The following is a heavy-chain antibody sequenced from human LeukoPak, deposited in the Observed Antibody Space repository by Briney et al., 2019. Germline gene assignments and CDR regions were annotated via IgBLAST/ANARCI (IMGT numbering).Heavy chain of an antibody. D-gene: IGHD5-12*01. CDR2: ISGSGGST. J-gene: IGHJ4*02. Sequence: GGSLRLSCAASGFTFSSYAMSWVRQAPGKGLEWVSAISGSGGSTYYADSVKGRFTISRDNSKNTLYLQMNSLRAEDTAVYYCARDSGYDLRHYWGQGTLVTVSS. CDR1: GFTFSSYA. CDR3: ARDSGYDLRHY. V-gene: IGHV3-23*01.